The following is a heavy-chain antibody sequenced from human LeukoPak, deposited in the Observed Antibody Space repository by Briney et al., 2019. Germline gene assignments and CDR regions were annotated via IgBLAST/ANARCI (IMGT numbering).Heavy chain of an antibody. J-gene: IGHJ3*01. D-gene: IGHD3-10*01. CDR1: GFTFSDYS. CDR3: ARDITSGIGGDFDV. CDR2: LSSTSRYI. Sequence: PGGSLRLSCAASGFTFSDYSMNWVRQAPGKGLEWVSSLSSTSRYIYYGDSVNGRFTISRDNAKSSLFLQMNSLRAEDTAVYYCARDITSGIGGDFDVWGQGTMVAVSS. V-gene: IGHV3-21*01.